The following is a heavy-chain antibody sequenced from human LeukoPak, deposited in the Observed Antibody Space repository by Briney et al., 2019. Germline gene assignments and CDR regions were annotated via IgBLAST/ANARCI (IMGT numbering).Heavy chain of an antibody. V-gene: IGHV4-39*01. D-gene: IGHD3-10*01. CDR1: GGSISSSSYY. CDR2: IYYSGST. Sequence: PSETLSLTCTVSGGSISSSSYYWGWIRQPPGKGLEWIGSIYYSGSTYYNPSLKSRVTISVDTSKNQFSLKLSSVTAADTAVYYCARGRFGEKRYWFDPWGQGTLVTVSS. CDR3: ARGRFGEKRYWFDP. J-gene: IGHJ5*02.